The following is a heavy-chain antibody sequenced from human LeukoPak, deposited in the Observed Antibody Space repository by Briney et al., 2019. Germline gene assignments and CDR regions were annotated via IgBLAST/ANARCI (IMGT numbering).Heavy chain of an antibody. CDR1: GGTFSSYA. V-gene: IGHV1-69*13. J-gene: IGHJ5*02. CDR2: IIPIFGTA. CDR3: ARGELRWFDP. Sequence: GASVKVSCRASGGTFSSYAISWVRQAPGQGLEWMGGIIPIFGTANYAQKFQGRVTITADESTSTAYMELSSLRSEDTAVYYCARGELRWFDPWGQGTLVTVSS. D-gene: IGHD1-26*01.